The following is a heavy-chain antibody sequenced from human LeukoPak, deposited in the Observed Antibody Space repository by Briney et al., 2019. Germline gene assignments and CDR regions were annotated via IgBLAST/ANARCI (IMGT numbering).Heavy chain of an antibody. CDR1: GFTFSSYS. Sequence: GGSLRLSCAASGFTFSSYSMNWVRQAPGKGLEWVSYISSSSSTIYYADSVKGRFTISRDNAKNSLYLQMNSLSAEDTAVYYCARVWPMVRRRIDYWGQGTLVTVSS. CDR2: ISSSSSTI. D-gene: IGHD3-10*01. V-gene: IGHV3-48*01. J-gene: IGHJ4*02. CDR3: ARVWPMVRRRIDY.